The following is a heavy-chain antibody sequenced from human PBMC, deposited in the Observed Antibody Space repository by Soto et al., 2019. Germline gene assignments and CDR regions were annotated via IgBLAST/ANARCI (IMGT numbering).Heavy chain of an antibody. CDR1: GFTLGTYG. CDR2: ISNDGGDK. D-gene: IGHD3-22*01. Sequence: QVQLAESGGGVVQPGRSLTITCAASGFTLGTYGMHWVRQAPGKGLEWVAVISNDGGDKYYSDSVMGRFTISRDNSKNTLFLQMNSLRAVDTAVYFCAKEIFDSSGFYPSLDALDIWGQGTVVTVSS. CDR3: AKEIFDSSGFYPSLDALDI. V-gene: IGHV3-30*18. J-gene: IGHJ3*02.